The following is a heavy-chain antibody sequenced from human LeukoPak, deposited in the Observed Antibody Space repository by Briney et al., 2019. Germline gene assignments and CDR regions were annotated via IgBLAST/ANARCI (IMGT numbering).Heavy chain of an antibody. V-gene: IGHV3-9*01. J-gene: IGHJ3*02. Sequence: GGSLRLSCAASGFTFDDYAMHWVRQAPGKGLEWVSGISWNSGSIGYADSVKGRFTISRDNTKTSLYLQMNSLRTEDTALYYCAKARGLIGGAFDIWGQGTMVTVSS. CDR1: GFTFDDYA. CDR3: AKARGLIGGAFDI. CDR2: ISWNSGSI. D-gene: IGHD3-22*01.